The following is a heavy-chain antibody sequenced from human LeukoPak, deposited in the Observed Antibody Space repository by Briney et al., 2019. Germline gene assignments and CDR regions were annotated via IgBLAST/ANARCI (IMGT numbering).Heavy chain of an antibody. CDR2: INPNSGGT. Sequence: ASVKVSCKASGYTFTGYYMHWVRQAPGQGLEWMGWINPNSGGTNYAQKFQGRVTITADESTSTAYMELSSLRSEDTAVYYCARGKQLDNYYYYGMDVWGQGTTVTVSS. D-gene: IGHD6-6*01. CDR1: GYTFTGYY. V-gene: IGHV1-2*02. CDR3: ARGKQLDNYYYYGMDV. J-gene: IGHJ6*02.